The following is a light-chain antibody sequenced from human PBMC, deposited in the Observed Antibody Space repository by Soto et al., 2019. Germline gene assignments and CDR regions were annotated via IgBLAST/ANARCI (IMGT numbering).Light chain of an antibody. CDR1: RSILGSSGYNY. CDR2: LGS. CDR3: AQGLAVPFT. V-gene: IGKV2-28*01. Sequence: EIVLTQSPLSLPVTPGEPASISCRSSRSILGSSGYNYLNWYLQKPGQSPQLLIYLGSSRASEVPDRFSGSGSGTDFTLTISRVEAGDVGVYFCAQGLAVPFTFGGGTKVEI. J-gene: IGKJ4*01.